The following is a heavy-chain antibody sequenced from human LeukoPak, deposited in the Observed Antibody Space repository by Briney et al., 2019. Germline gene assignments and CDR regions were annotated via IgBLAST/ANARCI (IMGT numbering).Heavy chain of an antibody. J-gene: IGHJ4*02. Sequence: GGSLRLSWKGSGXTFTDACMSWVRLAPGKGLEWVGHIKSQTDGGTTDYAAPVKGRFTISRDDSKNTLYLQLNSLKTEDTAVYYCTTGTWIQLWLADYWGQGTLVIVSS. CDR2: IKSQTDGGTT. V-gene: IGHV3-15*01. CDR3: TTGTWIQLWLADY. D-gene: IGHD5-18*01. CDR1: GXTFTDAC.